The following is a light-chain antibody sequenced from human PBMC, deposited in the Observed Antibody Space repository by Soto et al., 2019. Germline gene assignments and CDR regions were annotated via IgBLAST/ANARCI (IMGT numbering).Light chain of an antibody. CDR1: RSDVGNYNR. CDR3: TSYTNNRTWV. V-gene: IGLV2-18*02. J-gene: IGLJ3*02. CDR2: EVT. Sequence: QSALTQPPSVSGSPGQSVTISCTGTRSDVGNYNRVSWYQQPPGTAPKLMIYEVTNRPSGVPNRFSASKSGNTASLTISGLQAEDEADYYCTSYTNNRTWVFGGGTKLTVL.